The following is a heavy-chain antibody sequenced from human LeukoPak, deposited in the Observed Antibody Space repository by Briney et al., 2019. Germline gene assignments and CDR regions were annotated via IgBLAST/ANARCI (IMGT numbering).Heavy chain of an antibody. D-gene: IGHD3-10*01. V-gene: IGHV1-18*04. CDR2: ISASNGNT. CDR1: GYTFTSYG. CDR3: ARDPKWFGELLPYGMDV. Sequence: ASVKVSCKASGYTFTSYGISWVRQAPGQGLEWMGWISASNGNTNYAQKLQGRVTMTTDTSTSTAYVELRSLRSDDTAVYYCARDPKWFGELLPYGMDVWGKGTTVTVSS. J-gene: IGHJ6*04.